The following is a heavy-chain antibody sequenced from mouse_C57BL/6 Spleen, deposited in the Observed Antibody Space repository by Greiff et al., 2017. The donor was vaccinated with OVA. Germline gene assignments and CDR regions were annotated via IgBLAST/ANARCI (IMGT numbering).Heavy chain of an antibody. CDR3: ARDSRWFAY. CDR2: ISSGSSTI. CDR1: GFTFSDYG. J-gene: IGHJ3*01. Sequence: EVKLMESGGGLVKPGGSLKLSCAASGFTFSDYGMHWVRQAPEKGLEWVAYISSGSSTIYYADTVKGRFTISRDNAKNTLFLQMTSLRSEDTAMYYCARDSRWFAYWGQGTLVTVSA. V-gene: IGHV5-17*01.